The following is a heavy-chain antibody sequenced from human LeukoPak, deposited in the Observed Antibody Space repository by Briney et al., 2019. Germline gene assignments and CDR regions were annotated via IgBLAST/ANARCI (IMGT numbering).Heavy chain of an antibody. D-gene: IGHD2-15*01. CDR3: ARDTPCSGGSCYLVPWFDP. Sequence: SETQSLTCTVSGGSISSYYWSWIRQPAGKGLEWIGRIYTRGSTNYNPSLKSRVTMSVDTSKNQFSLKLSSVTAADTAVYYCARDTPCSGGSCYLVPWFDPWGQGTLVTASS. J-gene: IGHJ5*02. CDR1: GGSISSYY. CDR2: IYTRGST. V-gene: IGHV4-4*07.